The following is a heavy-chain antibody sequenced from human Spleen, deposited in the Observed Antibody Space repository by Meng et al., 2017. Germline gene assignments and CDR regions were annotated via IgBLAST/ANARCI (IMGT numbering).Heavy chain of an antibody. CDR2: FSYTGST. D-gene: IGHD7-27*01. CDR3: ARGSLGAGRLPLRY. V-gene: IGHV4-59*02. Sequence: SETLSLTCTVSGVSVSTYYWSWIRQPPGKGLEWIGCFSYTGSTDYNPSLKSRVTISVDTSKNHFYLNLTSVTAADTAVYYCARGSLGAGRLPLRYWGQGTRVTVSS. J-gene: IGHJ4*02. CDR1: GVSVSTYY.